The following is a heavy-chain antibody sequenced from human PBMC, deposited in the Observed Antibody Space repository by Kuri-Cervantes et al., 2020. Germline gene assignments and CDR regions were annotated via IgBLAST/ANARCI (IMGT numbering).Heavy chain of an antibody. CDR2: ISNDGNNK. V-gene: IGHV3-30*03. CDR3: AYWAGTVYNWYGPFDF. CDR1: GFTFSSHG. J-gene: IGHJ4*02. Sequence: GESLKISCAASGFTFSSHGMHWVRQAPGKGLEWVTVISNDGNNKYYADSVKGRFTISRDNSKNTLFLQMNSLRAEDTAVYYCAYWAGTVYNWYGPFDFCGQGTLVTVSS. D-gene: IGHD1-1*01.